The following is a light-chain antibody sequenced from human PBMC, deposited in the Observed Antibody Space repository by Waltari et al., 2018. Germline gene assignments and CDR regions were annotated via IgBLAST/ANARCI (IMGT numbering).Light chain of an antibody. CDR2: DGS. Sequence: QSALTQPASVSGSPGQSITISCTGTSSDVGSDNYVSCYQQLPGKAPKTIIYDGSKRPSGVSNRFSGSKSGNTASLTISGLQAEDEADYYCSSYTSSVLFGGGTKLTVL. J-gene: IGLJ2*01. CDR1: SSDVGSDNY. V-gene: IGLV2-14*03. CDR3: SSYTSSVL.